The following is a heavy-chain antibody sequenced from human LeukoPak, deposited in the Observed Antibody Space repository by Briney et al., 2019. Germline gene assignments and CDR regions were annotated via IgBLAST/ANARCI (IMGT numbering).Heavy chain of an antibody. D-gene: IGHD3-9*01. V-gene: IGHV3-23*01. J-gene: IGHJ3*02. CDR2: FRGSGGST. CDR1: GFTFSSYA. CDR3: AXDIXVFDWGNAFDI. Sequence: GGSLRLSCAASGFTFSSYAMSWVRQAPGKGLEWVSGFRGSGGSTHYADSVKGRFTISRDNSKNTLYLQMNSLRAEDTAVYYXAXDIXVFDWGNAFDIWGQGTMVTVSS.